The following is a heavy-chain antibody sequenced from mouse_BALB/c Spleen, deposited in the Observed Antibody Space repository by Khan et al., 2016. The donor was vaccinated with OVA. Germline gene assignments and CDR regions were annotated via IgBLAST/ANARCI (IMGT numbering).Heavy chain of an antibody. Sequence: VKLLESGPGLVKPSQSLSLTCTVTGYSITSDYAWNWIRQFPGNKLEWMGFISYSGNTKYNPSLKSRFSITRDTSKNQFFLQLNSVTTEDTATYYCARVYGGDFDDWGQGTSLTVSS. D-gene: IGHD1-1*01. CDR2: ISYSGNT. V-gene: IGHV3-2*02. J-gene: IGHJ2*02. CDR3: ARVYGGDFDD. CDR1: GYSITSDYA.